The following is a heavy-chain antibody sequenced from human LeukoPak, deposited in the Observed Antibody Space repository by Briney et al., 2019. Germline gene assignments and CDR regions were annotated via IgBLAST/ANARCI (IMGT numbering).Heavy chain of an antibody. CDR2: IYYSGTT. D-gene: IGHD1-1*01. J-gene: IGHJ6*03. CDR3: ARPGHSYYYMDV. V-gene: IGHV4-39*02. CDR1: GGSISSSSYY. Sequence: SETLSLTCTGSGGSISSSSYYWGWIRQPPGKGLEWIGTIYYSGTTYYNPSLKSRVTISADTSKNHFSLKLSSVTAADTAVYYCARPGHSYYYMDVWGKGTTVTVSS.